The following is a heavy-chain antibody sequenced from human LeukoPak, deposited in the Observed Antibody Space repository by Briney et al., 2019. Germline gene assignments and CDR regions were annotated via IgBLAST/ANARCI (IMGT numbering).Heavy chain of an antibody. Sequence: VSGPTLVNPTQTLTLTCTFSGFSLNPRGAGVAGIRQPPGRALEWLALIYWDDDRRYSPSLKSRLTITRDTSRNQVVLTMTNMDPVDTATYFCAHRKNYYDSSVFDNWGQGTLVTVSS. J-gene: IGHJ4*02. CDR1: GFSLNPRGAG. V-gene: IGHV2-5*02. CDR3: AHRKNYYDSSVFDN. CDR2: IYWDDDR. D-gene: IGHD3-22*01.